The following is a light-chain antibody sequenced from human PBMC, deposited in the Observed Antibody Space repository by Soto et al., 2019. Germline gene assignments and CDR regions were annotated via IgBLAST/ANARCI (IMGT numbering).Light chain of an antibody. V-gene: IGKV2-28*01. J-gene: IGKJ4*01. CDR1: QSLLHSNGYNY. CDR2: LGS. CDR3: MQALQTPST. Sequence: DIVMTQSPLYLPVTPGEPASISCRSSQSLLHSNGYNYLDWYLQKPGQSPQLLIYLGSNRASGVPDRFSGSGSGTDFTLKISRVEAEDVGVYYCMQALQTPSTFGGGTKVEIK.